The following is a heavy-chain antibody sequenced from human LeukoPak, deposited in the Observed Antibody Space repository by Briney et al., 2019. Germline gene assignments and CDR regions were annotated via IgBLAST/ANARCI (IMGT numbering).Heavy chain of an antibody. CDR1: GDTFTGYY. J-gene: IGHJ4*02. CDR2: INPNSGGT. D-gene: IGHD4-17*01. CDR3: ARVGRRVTTFDY. Sequence: ASVKVSCKATGDTFTGYYMHLVRQAPGQGLEWMGWINPNSGGTNYAQKFQGRVTMTRDTSISTAYMELSRLRSEDTAVYYCARVGRRVTTFDYWGQGTLVTVSS. V-gene: IGHV1-2*02.